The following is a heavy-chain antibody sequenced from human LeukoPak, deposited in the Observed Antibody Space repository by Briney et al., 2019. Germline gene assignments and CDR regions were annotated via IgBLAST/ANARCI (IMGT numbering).Heavy chain of an antibody. D-gene: IGHD1-14*01. Sequence: PPGGSLRLSCAASGFTFGNYAMGWVRQAPGKGLEWVSAVSGSGGSTYYADSVKGRFTISRDNSKNTLYLQTNSLRAADTAVYYCAKGYQNFDYWGQGTLVTVSS. CDR2: VSGSGGST. CDR3: AKGYQNFDY. CDR1: GFTFGNYA. V-gene: IGHV3-23*01. J-gene: IGHJ4*02.